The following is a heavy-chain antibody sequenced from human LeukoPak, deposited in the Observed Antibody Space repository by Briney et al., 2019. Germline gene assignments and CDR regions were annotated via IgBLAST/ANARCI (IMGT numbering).Heavy chain of an antibody. CDR2: ISTSSRYI. CDR3: ARADCSSSTCYLRRSWFDP. CDR1: GFSLSNYD. V-gene: IGHV3-21*01. D-gene: IGHD2-2*01. Sequence: GGSLRLSCAASGFSLSNYDMNWVRQAPGKGLEWVSSISTSSRYIYYKDSVRGRFTISRDDAKTSLYLEMNSLRAEDTAVYYCARADCSSSTCYLRRSWFDPWGQGTLVTVSS. J-gene: IGHJ5*02.